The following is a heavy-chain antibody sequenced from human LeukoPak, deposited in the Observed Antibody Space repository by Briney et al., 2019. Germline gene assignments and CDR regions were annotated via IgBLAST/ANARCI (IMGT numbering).Heavy chain of an antibody. CDR1: GGTFSSYA. CDR3: ARCIAVAGNYFGYFQH. D-gene: IGHD6-19*01. J-gene: IGHJ1*01. V-gene: IGHV1-69*04. CDR2: IIPILGIA. Sequence: ASAKVSCKASGGTFSSYAISWVRQAPGQGLEWMGRIIPILGIANYAQKFQGRVTITADKSTSTAYMELSSLRSEDTAVYYCARCIAVAGNYFGYFQHWGQGTLVTVSS.